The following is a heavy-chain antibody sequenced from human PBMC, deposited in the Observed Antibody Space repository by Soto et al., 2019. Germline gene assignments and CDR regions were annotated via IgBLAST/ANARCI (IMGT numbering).Heavy chain of an antibody. V-gene: IGHV1-69*06. J-gene: IGHJ4*02. CDR2: IIPIFGTA. CDR3: ASDSTYYYDSSGYYYHDY. D-gene: IGHD3-22*01. Sequence: SVKVSCKVSGGTFSSYAISWVRQAPGQGLEWMGGIIPIFGTANYAQKFQDRVTITADKSTSTAYMELSSLRSEDTAVYYCASDSTYYYDSSGYYYHDYWGKGTLVTVSS. CDR1: GGTFSSYA.